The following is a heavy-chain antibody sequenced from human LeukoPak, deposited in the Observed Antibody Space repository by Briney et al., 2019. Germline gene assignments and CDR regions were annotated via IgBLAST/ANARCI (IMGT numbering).Heavy chain of an antibody. J-gene: IGHJ4*02. CDR2: MNPNSGNT. CDR3: ARYKHQLTPTLDY. Sequence: ASVKVSCKASGYTFTSYDVNWVRQATGQGLEWMGWMNPNSGNTGYAQKFQGRVTMTRNTSISTAYMELSSLRSEDTAVYYCARYKHQLTPTLDYWGQGTLVTVSS. V-gene: IGHV1-8*01. CDR1: GYTFTSYD. D-gene: IGHD6-13*01.